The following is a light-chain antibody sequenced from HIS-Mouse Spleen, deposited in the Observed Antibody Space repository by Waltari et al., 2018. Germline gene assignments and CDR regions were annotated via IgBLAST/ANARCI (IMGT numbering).Light chain of an antibody. CDR2: DDS. CDR3: QVWDSSSDHVV. V-gene: IGLV3-21*03. CDR1: NIGSKS. Sequence: SYVLTQPPSVSVAPGKTARITCGGNNIGSKSVPWYQQKPAQAPGPVVYDDSDRPPGIPERFSGSNSGNTATLTISRVEAGDEADYYCQVWDSSSDHVVFGGGTKLTVL. J-gene: IGLJ2*01.